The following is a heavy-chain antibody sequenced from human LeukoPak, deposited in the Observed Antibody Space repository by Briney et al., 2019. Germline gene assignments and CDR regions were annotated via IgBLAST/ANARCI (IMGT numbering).Heavy chain of an antibody. Sequence: ASVKVSCKASGYTFTGYYVHWVRQAPGQGLEWMGWINSTSGGTKYAQKFQGRVTMTRDTSISTAYMELSSLRSDDTAIYYCAIEEQQLDLFDYWGQGTLVTVSS. CDR3: AIEEQQLDLFDY. V-gene: IGHV1-2*02. CDR2: INSTSGGT. D-gene: IGHD6-13*01. J-gene: IGHJ4*02. CDR1: GYTFTGYY.